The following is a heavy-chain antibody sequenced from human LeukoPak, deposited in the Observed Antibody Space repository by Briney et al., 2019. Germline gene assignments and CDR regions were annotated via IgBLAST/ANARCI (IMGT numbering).Heavy chain of an antibody. CDR2: IYYSGST. CDR3: ARALLVGPYFDY. D-gene: IGHD6-13*01. J-gene: IGHJ4*02. Sequence: GSLRLSCADSGFTFRSYAMSWIRQPPGKGLEWIGYIYYSGSTNYNPSLKSRVTISVDTSKNQFSLKLSSVTAADTAVYYCARALLVGPYFDYWGQGTLVTVS. V-gene: IGHV4-59*01. CDR1: GFTFRSYA.